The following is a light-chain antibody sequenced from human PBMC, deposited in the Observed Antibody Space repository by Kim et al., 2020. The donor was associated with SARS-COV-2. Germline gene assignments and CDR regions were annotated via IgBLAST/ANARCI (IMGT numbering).Light chain of an antibody. Sequence: EIVMTQSPATMSVSPGERATLSCRASQSVSSNLAWYQQKPGQAPRLLIYGASTRATGIPARFSGSGSGTEFTLTISSLQSEDFAVYYCQQYNTSSGYTFGQGTKLEI. V-gene: IGKV3-15*01. CDR2: GAS. CDR1: QSVSSN. CDR3: QQYNTSSGYT. J-gene: IGKJ2*01.